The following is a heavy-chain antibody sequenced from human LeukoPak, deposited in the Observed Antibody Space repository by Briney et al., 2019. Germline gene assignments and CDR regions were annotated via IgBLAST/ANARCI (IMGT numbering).Heavy chain of an antibody. D-gene: IGHD2-21*01. V-gene: IGHV3-74*01. J-gene: IGHJ4*02. CDR3: ARDGDWVGGSIDY. Sequence: GGSLRLSCEASGFTFSTFWMQWVRQAPGKGLISVSRIKSDGTGAAYADSVKGRFTISRDNAKNTLYLQMDSLGVEDTAVYYCARDGDWVGGSIDYWGQGTLVTVSS. CDR2: IKSDGTGA. CDR1: GFTFSTFW.